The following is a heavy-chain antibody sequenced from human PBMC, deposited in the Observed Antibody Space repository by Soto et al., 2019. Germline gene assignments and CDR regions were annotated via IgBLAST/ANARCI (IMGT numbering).Heavy chain of an antibody. D-gene: IGHD6-19*01. Sequence: PSQTLSLTFAISGDSVSSNSVAWNWIRQSPSRGLAWLGRTYYRSKWYNAYSVSVKSRITINPGTSKSQFSLQLKSVTPEDTAVYYCVRDTGSGSGWYGIWGQGTQVTVSS. V-gene: IGHV6-1*01. CDR3: VRDTGSGSGWYGI. J-gene: IGHJ4*02. CDR1: GDSVSSNSVA. CDR2: TYYRSKWYN.